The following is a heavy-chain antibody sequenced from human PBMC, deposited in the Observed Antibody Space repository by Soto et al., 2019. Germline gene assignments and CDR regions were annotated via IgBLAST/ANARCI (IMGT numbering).Heavy chain of an antibody. CDR1: GGSISSYY. CDR2: IYYSGST. Sequence: SETLSLTCTVSGGSISSYYWSWIRQPPGKGLEWIGYIYYSGSTNYNPSLKSRVTISVDTSKNQFSLKLSSVTAEDTAVYYCARVVSIAARNYYMDVWGKGTTVTVSS. D-gene: IGHD6-6*01. J-gene: IGHJ6*03. CDR3: ARVVSIAARNYYMDV. V-gene: IGHV4-59*01.